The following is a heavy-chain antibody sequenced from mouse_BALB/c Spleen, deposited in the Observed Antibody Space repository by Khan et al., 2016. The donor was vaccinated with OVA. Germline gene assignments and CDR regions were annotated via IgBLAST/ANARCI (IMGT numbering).Heavy chain of an antibody. CDR2: IWSGGST. Sequence: VKLEESGPGLVQPSQSLSITCTVSGFSLTTYGVHWVRQSPGKGLEWLGVIWSGGSTDYNAAFISRLSISKDNSKSQVFFKMNSLQANDTAIYYCARNYDYDEGLAYWGQGTPVTVSA. CDR1: GFSLTTYG. V-gene: IGHV2-2*02. D-gene: IGHD2-4*01. J-gene: IGHJ3*01. CDR3: ARNYDYDEGLAY.